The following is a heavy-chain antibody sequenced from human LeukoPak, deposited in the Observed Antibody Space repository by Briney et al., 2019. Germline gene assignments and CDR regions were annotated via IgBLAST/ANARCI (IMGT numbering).Heavy chain of an antibody. V-gene: IGHV4-59*08. Sequence: PSETLSLTCTVSGGSIGNHYWSWIRQPPGKGLEWIGYIYYSGSTNYNPSLKSRVIISVDTSKNQFSLKLSSVTAADTAVYYCARVGSHAMVLEYWGQGTLVTVTS. CDR2: IYYSGST. D-gene: IGHD5-18*01. J-gene: IGHJ4*02. CDR3: ARVGSHAMVLEY. CDR1: GGSIGNHY.